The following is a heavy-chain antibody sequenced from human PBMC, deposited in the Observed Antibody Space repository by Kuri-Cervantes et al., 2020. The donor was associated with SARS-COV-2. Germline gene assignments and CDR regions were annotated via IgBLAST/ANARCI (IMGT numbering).Heavy chain of an antibody. J-gene: IGHJ4*02. V-gene: IGHV3-11*01. D-gene: IGHD6-13*01. Sequence: GESLKISCVASGFTFRDYYMSWIRQAPGKGLEWISYISSSDSTTYYADSVKGRFTISRDNAKRTLFLQMNSLRVDDTAVYYCSRDQVSAAGTANYWCQGALVTVSS. CDR1: GFTFRDYY. CDR3: SRDQVSAAGTANY. CDR2: ISSSDSTT.